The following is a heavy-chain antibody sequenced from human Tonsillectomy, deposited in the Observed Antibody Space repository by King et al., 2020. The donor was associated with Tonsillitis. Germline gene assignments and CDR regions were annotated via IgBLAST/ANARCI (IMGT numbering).Heavy chain of an antibody. CDR1: AGSISSGGYY. D-gene: IGHD3-10*01. Sequence: QLQESGPGLVKPSQTLSLTCTVSAGSISSGGYYWSWIRQHPGKGLEWIGYIYYSGSTYYNPSLKSRVTISVDTSKNQFSLKLSSVTAADTAVYYCARVLWFGELLLDYWGQGTLVTVSS. CDR2: IYYSGST. J-gene: IGHJ4*02. CDR3: ARVLWFGELLLDY. V-gene: IGHV4-31*03.